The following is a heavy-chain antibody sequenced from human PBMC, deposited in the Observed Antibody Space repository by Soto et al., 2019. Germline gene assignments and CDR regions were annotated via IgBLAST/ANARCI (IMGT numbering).Heavy chain of an antibody. D-gene: IGHD3-10*01. J-gene: IGHJ6*02. CDR3: ARRLMIREVITHGMYV. V-gene: IGHV4-59*01. CDR1: GVSISTYY. Sequence: SETLSLTCTVSGVSISTYYWSWIRLPPGKGLEWIGYISYSGSTNYNPSLKNRVTMSVDTSKNQFSLKLSSVTAADTAVYYCARRLMIREVITHGMYVWGQGTTVTVSS. CDR2: ISYSGST.